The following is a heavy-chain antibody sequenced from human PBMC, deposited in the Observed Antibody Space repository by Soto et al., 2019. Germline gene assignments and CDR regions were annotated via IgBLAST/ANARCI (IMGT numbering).Heavy chain of an antibody. CDR2: INPSGGST. J-gene: IGHJ4*02. D-gene: IGHD6-13*01. CDR3: AREGYSSHWYGVESDY. CDR1: GYTFTSYY. Sequence: QVQLVQSGAEVKKPGASVKVSCKASGYTFTSYYMHWVRQAPGQGLEWMGVINPSGGSTSYAQKFQDRVTMTRDTSTSTVYIELSSLRSEDTAVYYCAREGYSSHWYGVESDYWGQGTLVTVSS. V-gene: IGHV1-46*01.